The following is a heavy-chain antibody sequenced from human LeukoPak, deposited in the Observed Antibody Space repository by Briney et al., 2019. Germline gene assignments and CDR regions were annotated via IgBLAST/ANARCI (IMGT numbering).Heavy chain of an antibody. CDR3: AKATLDGYNYGPWDY. CDR2: IYGNGAGT. CDR1: GFTFSSYA. V-gene: IGHV3-23*01. D-gene: IGHD5-24*01. Sequence: PGGSLRLSCAASGFTFSSYAMSWARQAPGKGLEWVAAIYGNGAGTYYAGSVKGRFTISRDNSKNTLYLQVNSLRAEDAAVYYCAKATLDGYNYGPWDYWGQGTLVTVSS. J-gene: IGHJ4*02.